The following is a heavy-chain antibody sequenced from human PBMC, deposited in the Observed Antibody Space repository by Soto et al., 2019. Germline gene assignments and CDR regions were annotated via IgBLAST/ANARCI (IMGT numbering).Heavy chain of an antibody. Sequence: GGSLQLACASSVFTFNSYAMIWVRQAPGRELEWVSTINDSGNNTYSVDSVKGRFTISRDNSKNTLYLQMNSLRAEDTAVYYCARDRYGDPLWGKDDVDYWGQGTMVTVSS. CDR2: INDSGNNT. CDR1: VFTFNSYA. J-gene: IGHJ4*02. D-gene: IGHD4-17*01. CDR3: ARDRYGDPLWGKDDVDY. V-gene: IGHV3-23*01.